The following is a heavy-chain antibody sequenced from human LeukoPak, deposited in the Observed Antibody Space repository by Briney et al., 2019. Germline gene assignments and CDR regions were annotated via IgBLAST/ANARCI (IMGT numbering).Heavy chain of an antibody. CDR1: GGSFSGYY. Sequence: SETLSLTCAVYGGSFSGYYWSWIRLPPGKGLEWIGEINHSGSTNYNPSLKSRVTISVDTSKNHFSLKLSSVTAADTAVYYCARVAHIWFGEMGSDYWGQGTLVTVSS. J-gene: IGHJ4*02. CDR3: ARVAHIWFGEMGSDY. V-gene: IGHV4-34*01. CDR2: INHSGST. D-gene: IGHD3-10*01.